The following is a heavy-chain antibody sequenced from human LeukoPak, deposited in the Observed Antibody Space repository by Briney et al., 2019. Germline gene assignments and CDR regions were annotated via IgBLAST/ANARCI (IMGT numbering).Heavy chain of an antibody. Sequence: GGSLRLSCAASGFTFSSYEMNWVRQAPGKGLEWVSYISSSGSTIFYADSVKGRFTFSRDNARDSLYLQMNSLRAEGTAVYYCARGPRYSYGYDYWGQGTLVTVSS. V-gene: IGHV3-48*03. J-gene: IGHJ4*02. CDR3: ARGPRYSYGYDY. CDR1: GFTFSSYE. CDR2: ISSSGSTI. D-gene: IGHD5-18*01.